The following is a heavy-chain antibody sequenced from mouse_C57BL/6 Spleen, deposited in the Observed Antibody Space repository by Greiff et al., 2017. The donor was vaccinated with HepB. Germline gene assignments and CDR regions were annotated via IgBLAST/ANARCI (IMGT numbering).Heavy chain of an antibody. D-gene: IGHD2-2*01. Sequence: QVQLQQPGTELVKPGASVKLSCKASGYTFTSYWMHWVKQRPGQGLEWIGNINPSNGGTNYNEKFKSKATLTVDKSSSTVYMQLSSLASEDSAVYYCARGGYGYDYYAMDYWGQGTSVTVSS. V-gene: IGHV1-53*01. CDR1: GYTFTSYW. J-gene: IGHJ4*01. CDR2: INPSNGGT. CDR3: ARGGYGYDYYAMDY.